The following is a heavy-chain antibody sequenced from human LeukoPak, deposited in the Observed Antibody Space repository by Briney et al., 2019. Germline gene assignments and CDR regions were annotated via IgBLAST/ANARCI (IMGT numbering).Heavy chain of an antibody. D-gene: IGHD3-10*01. CDR3: ASANYGSGSYEIDYYYYYGMDV. Sequence: PSETLSLTCTVSGGSISSYHWSWIRQPPGKGLEWVGYIYYSGSTNYNPSLKSRVTISVDTSKNQFSLKLSSVTAADTAVYYCASANYGSGSYEIDYYYYYGMDVWGQGTTVTVSS. V-gene: IGHV4-59*01. CDR2: IYYSGST. CDR1: GGSISSYH. J-gene: IGHJ6*02.